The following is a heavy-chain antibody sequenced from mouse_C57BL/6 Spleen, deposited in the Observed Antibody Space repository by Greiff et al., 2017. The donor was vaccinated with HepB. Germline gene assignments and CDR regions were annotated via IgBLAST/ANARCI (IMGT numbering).Heavy chain of an antibody. CDR3: ATPYGNPYYFDY. CDR1: GFTFSDYG. CDR2: ISSGSSTI. V-gene: IGHV5-17*01. Sequence: EVMLVESGGGLVKPGGSLKLSCAASGFTFSDYGMHWVRQAPEKGLEWVAYISSGSSTIYYADTVKGRFTISRDNAKNTLFLQMTSLRSEDTAMYYCATPYGNPYYFDYWGQGTTLTVSS. D-gene: IGHD2-1*01. J-gene: IGHJ2*01.